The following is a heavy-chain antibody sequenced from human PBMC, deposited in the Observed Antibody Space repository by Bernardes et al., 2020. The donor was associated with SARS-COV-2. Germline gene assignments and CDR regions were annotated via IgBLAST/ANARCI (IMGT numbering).Heavy chain of an antibody. J-gene: IGHJ4*02. CDR3: ARAQVRGYNYGTFDS. D-gene: IGHD5-12*01. CDR2: SYPGDSDT. Sequence: GASLQISCKGSGYSFTNYWSGWVRQMPGKGLEWMGISYPGDSDTRYSPSFQGQVTFSAGKSISTAYLHWSSLKASDTAIYYCARAQVRGYNYGTFDSWGQGTLVTVSS. V-gene: IGHV5-51*01. CDR1: GYSFTNYW.